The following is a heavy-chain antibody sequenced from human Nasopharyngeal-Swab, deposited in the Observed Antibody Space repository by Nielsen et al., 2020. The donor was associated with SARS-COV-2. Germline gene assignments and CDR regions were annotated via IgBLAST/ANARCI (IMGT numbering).Heavy chain of an antibody. D-gene: IGHD3-3*01. V-gene: IGHV4-59*10. CDR2: IYTSGST. J-gene: IGHJ3*02. CDR1: GGSFSSYY. Sequence: SETLSLTCAVYGGSFSSYYWSWIRQPAGKGLEWIGRIYTSGSTNYNPSLKSRVTISVDTSKNQFSLKLSSVTAADTAVYYCASTYYDPRDAFDIWGQGTMVTVSS. CDR3: ASTYYDPRDAFDI.